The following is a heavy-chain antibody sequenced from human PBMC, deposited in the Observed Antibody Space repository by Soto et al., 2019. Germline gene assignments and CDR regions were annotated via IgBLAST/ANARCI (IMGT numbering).Heavy chain of an antibody. D-gene: IGHD6-13*01. Sequence: QVQLVQSGAEVKKPGSSVKVSCKASGGTFSSYAISWVRQAPGQGLEWMGGIIPIFGTANYAQKFQGRVTITADKSTSTAYMELSSLRSEDTAVYYRARGAGQQLPQDYYYGMDVWGQGTTVTVSS. V-gene: IGHV1-69*06. CDR1: GGTFSSYA. CDR2: IIPIFGTA. CDR3: ARGAGQQLPQDYYYGMDV. J-gene: IGHJ6*02.